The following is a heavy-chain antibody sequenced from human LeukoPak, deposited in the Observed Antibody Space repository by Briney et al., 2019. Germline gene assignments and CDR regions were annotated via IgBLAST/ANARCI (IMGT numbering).Heavy chain of an antibody. CDR2: ISDSGGST. CDR1: GITLNNYG. CDR3: AKRGVVIRVILVGFHKEAYYFES. D-gene: IGHD3/OR15-3a*01. J-gene: IGHJ4*02. Sequence: GGSLRLSCAVSGITLNNYGMAWVRQAPGKGLEWVAGISDSGGSTKYADSVKGRFTISRDNPKNTLNLQMNSLRAEDTAVYFCAKRGVVIRVILVGFHKEAYYFESWGQGALVTVSS. V-gene: IGHV3-23*01.